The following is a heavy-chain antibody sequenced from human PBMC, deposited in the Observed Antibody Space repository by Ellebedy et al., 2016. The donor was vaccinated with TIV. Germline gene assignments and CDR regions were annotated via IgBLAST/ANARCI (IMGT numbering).Heavy chain of an antibody. CDR1: GFTFGDYG. J-gene: IGHJ4*02. Sequence: PGGSLRLSCTGSGFTFGDYGMSWFRQAPGKGLEWVGFIRSKAYGGTTEYAASVKGRFGISRDDSKSIAYLQMNSLKSEDTAVYYCSRSGGWSGPFDKWGQGTLVTVSS. CDR3: SRSGGWSGPFDK. CDR2: IRSKAYGGTT. D-gene: IGHD6-19*01. V-gene: IGHV3-49*03.